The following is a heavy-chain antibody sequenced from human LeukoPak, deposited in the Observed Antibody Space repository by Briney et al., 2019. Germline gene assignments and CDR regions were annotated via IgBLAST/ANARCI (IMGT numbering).Heavy chain of an antibody. CDR3: ARIGPIFGVVIFDY. CDR2: ISSSSSTI. Sequence: PGGSLRLSCAASGFTFSSYSMNWVRQAPGKGLEWVSYISSSSSTIYYADSVKGRFTISRDNAKNSLYLQMNSLRAEDTAVYYCARIGPIFGVVIFDYWGQGTLVTVSS. V-gene: IGHV3-48*01. J-gene: IGHJ4*02. CDR1: GFTFSSYS. D-gene: IGHD3-3*01.